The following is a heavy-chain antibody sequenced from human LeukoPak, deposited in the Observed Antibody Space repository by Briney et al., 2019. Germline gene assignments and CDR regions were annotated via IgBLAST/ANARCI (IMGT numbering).Heavy chain of an antibody. CDR1: GYTFTGYY. D-gene: IGHD2-8*01. J-gene: IGHJ4*02. V-gene: IGHV1-2*02. CDR3: ARMVYANGQAFDY. Sequence: GASVKVSCKASGYTFTGYYMHWVRQAPRQGLEWMAWINPNSGGTNYAQKFQGRVTMTRYTSISTAYMELSRLRSNATDVYYCARMVYANGQAFDYWGQGTLVTVSS. CDR2: INPNSGGT.